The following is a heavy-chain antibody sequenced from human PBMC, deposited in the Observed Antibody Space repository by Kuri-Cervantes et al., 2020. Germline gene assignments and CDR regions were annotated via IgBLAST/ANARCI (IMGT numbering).Heavy chain of an antibody. CDR3: ARSHNHYVDV. CDR1: GGSVSSSSYY. V-gene: IGHV4-61*01. D-gene: IGHD1-1*01. J-gene: IGHJ6*03. CDR2: IYYSGST. Sequence: SQTLSLTCTVSGGSVSSSSYYWSWIRQPPGKGLEWIGYIYYSGSTNYSPSLKSRVTISVDTSKNQFSLKLSSVTAADTAVYYCARSHNHYVDVWGKGTTVTVSS.